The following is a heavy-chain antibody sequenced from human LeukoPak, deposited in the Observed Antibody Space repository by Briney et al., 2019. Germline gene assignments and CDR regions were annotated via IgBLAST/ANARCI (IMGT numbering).Heavy chain of an antibody. Sequence: ASVKVSCKASGYTFTGYYMHWVRQAPGQGLEWMGRINPNSGGTNYAQRFQGRVTMTRDTSISTAYMELSGLRSDDTAVYYCASLWFGESSHFDYWGQGTLVTVSS. CDR3: ASLWFGESSHFDY. D-gene: IGHD3-10*01. CDR1: GYTFTGYY. CDR2: INPNSGGT. V-gene: IGHV1-2*06. J-gene: IGHJ4*02.